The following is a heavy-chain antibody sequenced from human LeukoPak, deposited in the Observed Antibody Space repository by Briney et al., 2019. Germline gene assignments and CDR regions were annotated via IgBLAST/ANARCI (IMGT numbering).Heavy chain of an antibody. Sequence: GGSMRLSCAASGFTFRSYAMSWVRQAPGKGLEWVSCVSNSGGSGSAYYADSMKGRITIFRDNSKNTLYLQMNSLRVEDTAVYYCALGYAMNYWGQGTLVTVSS. CDR3: ALGYAMNY. CDR2: VSNSGGSGSA. V-gene: IGHV3-23*01. D-gene: IGHD2-8*01. CDR1: GFTFRSYA. J-gene: IGHJ4*02.